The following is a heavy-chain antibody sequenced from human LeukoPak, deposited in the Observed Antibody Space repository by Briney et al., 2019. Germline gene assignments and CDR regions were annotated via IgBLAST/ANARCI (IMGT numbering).Heavy chain of an antibody. J-gene: IGHJ3*02. V-gene: IGHV3-23*01. CDR2: ISGSGGST. Sequence: PGGSLRLSCAASGFTFSSYAMSWVRQAPGKGLEWVSAISGSGGSTYYADSVKGRFTISRDKSKNTLYLQMNSLRAEDTAVYYCAKGHYDFWSGYSDAFDIWGQGTMVTVSS. CDR1: GFTFSSYA. D-gene: IGHD3-3*01. CDR3: AKGHYDFWSGYSDAFDI.